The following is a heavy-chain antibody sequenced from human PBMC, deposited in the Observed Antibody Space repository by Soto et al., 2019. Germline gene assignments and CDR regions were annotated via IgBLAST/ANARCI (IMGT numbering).Heavy chain of an antibody. D-gene: IGHD2-8*01. J-gene: IGHJ4*02. CDR1: GFTVSSNY. V-gene: IGHV3-66*01. CDR2: IYSGGST. Sequence: PGGSLRLSCAASGFTVSSNYMSWVRQAPGKGLEWVSVIYSGGSTYYADSVKGRFTISRDNSKNTLYLQMNSLRAEDTAVYYCARDQGYCTNGVCSNYFDYWGQGTLVTVSS. CDR3: ARDQGYCTNGVCSNYFDY.